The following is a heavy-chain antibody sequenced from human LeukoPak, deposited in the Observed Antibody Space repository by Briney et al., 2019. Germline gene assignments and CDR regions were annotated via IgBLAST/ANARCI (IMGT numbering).Heavy chain of an antibody. Sequence: PSETLSLTCTVSGGSISSYYWSWIRQPPGKGLEWIGYIYYSGSTNYNPSLKSRVTISVDTSKNQFSLKLSSVTAADTAVYYCARGFQWLVRWGQGTLVTVSS. CDR1: GGSISSYY. D-gene: IGHD6-19*01. CDR2: IYYSGST. V-gene: IGHV4-59*01. CDR3: ARGFQWLVR. J-gene: IGHJ4*02.